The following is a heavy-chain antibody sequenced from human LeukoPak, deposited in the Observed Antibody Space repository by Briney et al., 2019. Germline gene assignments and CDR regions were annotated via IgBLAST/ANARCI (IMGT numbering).Heavy chain of an antibody. Sequence: SETLSLTCTVSGVSISSGGYYWSWIRQHPGKGLEWIGYIYYSGSTYYNPSLKSRVTISVDTSKNQFSLKLSSVTAADTAVYYCASNCGGDCYKSLDYWGQGTLVTVSS. CDR3: ASNCGGDCYKSLDY. CDR1: GVSISSGGYY. D-gene: IGHD2-21*02. CDR2: IYYSGST. V-gene: IGHV4-31*03. J-gene: IGHJ4*02.